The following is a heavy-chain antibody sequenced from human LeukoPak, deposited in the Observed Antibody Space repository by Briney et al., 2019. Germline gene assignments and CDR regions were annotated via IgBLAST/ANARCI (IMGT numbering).Heavy chain of an antibody. V-gene: IGHV4-34*01. J-gene: IGHJ6*04. CDR3: ARVARSMPHSSGWYHLSTGILDV. D-gene: IGHD6-19*01. CDR2: TNHSGST. CDR1: GGSFSGYY. Sequence: PSETLSLTCAVYGGSFSGYYWSWIRQPPGKGLEWIGETNHSGSTNYNPSLKSRVTISVDTSKNQFSLKLSSVTAADTAVYYCARVARSMPHSSGWYHLSTGILDVWGKGTTVTVSS.